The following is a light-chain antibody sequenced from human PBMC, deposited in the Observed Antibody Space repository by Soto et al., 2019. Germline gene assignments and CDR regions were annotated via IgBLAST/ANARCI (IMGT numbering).Light chain of an antibody. V-gene: IGKV3-11*01. CDR2: EAS. CDR1: QSVDSY. CDR3: QQRSNWPLT. Sequence: EIVLTQSPVTLSLSPGERATLSCRASQSVDSYLAWYQQKPGQAPRLLIYEASNRASGIPARFSGSGSGTDFTLTISSLEPEEFAVYYCQQRSNWPLTFGGGTKVDIK. J-gene: IGKJ4*01.